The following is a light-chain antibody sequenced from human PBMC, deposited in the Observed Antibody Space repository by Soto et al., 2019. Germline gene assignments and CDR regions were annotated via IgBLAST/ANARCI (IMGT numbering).Light chain of an antibody. CDR1: TSNIGRYV. CDR3: AAWDDSLNGVL. J-gene: IGLJ2*01. Sequence: QLVLTQPPSASATPGQRVTISCSGSTSNIGRYVVNWYQQLPGTAPKLLIYKNDQRPSGVPDRFSGSKSGTSASLAISGLQSEDEADYYCAAWDDSLNGVLFGGGTKLTVL. CDR2: KND. V-gene: IGLV1-44*01.